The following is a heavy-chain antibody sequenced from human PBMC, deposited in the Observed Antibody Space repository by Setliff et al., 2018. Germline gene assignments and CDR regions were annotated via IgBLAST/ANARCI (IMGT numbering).Heavy chain of an antibody. Sequence: GESLKIYCAASGFSVSSNYMSWVRQATGKGQQWVSVLYSNGKTYYADSVKGRFTIARDNSKNTLYLQMNGLTAEDTALYYCVIGEPFDYWGQGTVVTVSS. CDR3: VIGEPFDY. D-gene: IGHD1-1*01. J-gene: IGHJ4*02. CDR2: LYSNGKT. CDR1: GFSVSSNY. V-gene: IGHV3-53*05.